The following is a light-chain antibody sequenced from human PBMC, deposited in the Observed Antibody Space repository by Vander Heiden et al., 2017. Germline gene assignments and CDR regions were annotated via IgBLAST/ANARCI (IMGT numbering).Light chain of an antibody. CDR1: QSISNY. Sequence: DIQMTQSPSSLSASVGDRVTITCRASQSISNYVNWYQQKPGKAPKLLIHAASSLQSGVPSRFSGSRSGTDFTLTISSLQPEDFATYYCQQSDSTPRTFGQGTKVEI. V-gene: IGKV1-39*01. J-gene: IGKJ1*01. CDR2: AAS. CDR3: QQSDSTPRT.